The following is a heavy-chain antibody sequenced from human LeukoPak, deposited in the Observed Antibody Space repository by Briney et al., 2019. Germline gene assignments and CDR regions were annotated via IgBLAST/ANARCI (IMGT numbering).Heavy chain of an antibody. CDR3: ASDQNSVTAID. CDR1: GYTFTSYY. D-gene: IGHD2-21*02. Sequence: RWASVKVSCKASGYTFTSYYMHWVRQAPGQGLEWMGIINPSGGSTSNAQKFQGRVTITADESTSTAYMELSSLRSEDTAVYYCASDQNSVTAIDWGQGTLVTVSS. V-gene: IGHV1-46*01. J-gene: IGHJ4*02. CDR2: INPSGGST.